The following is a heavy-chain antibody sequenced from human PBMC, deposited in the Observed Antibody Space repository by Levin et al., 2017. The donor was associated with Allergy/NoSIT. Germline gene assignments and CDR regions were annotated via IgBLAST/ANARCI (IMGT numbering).Heavy chain of an antibody. V-gene: IGHV3-23*01. CDR3: AKLQDTAPPWYFDL. J-gene: IGHJ2*01. D-gene: IGHD5-18*01. CDR2: ISGSGGST. CDR1: GFTFSSYA. Sequence: GESLKISCAASGFTFSSYAMSWVRQAPGKGLEWVSAISGSGGSTYYADSVKGRFTISRDNSKNTLYLQMNSLRAEDTAVYYCAKLQDTAPPWYFDLWGRGTLVTVSS.